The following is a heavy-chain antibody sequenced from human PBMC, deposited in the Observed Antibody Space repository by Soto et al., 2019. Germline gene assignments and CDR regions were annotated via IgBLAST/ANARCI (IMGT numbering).Heavy chain of an antibody. Sequence: SEPICLTYTVAGGSIISISDYWGWIRQPPGKGLEWIGYMYHSGSTYYNPSLKSRVTISIDRSKNQFSLKLSSVTAADTAVYYCARVPDYWGQGILVTVSS. J-gene: IGHJ4*02. V-gene: IGHV4-30-2*01. CDR2: MYHSGST. CDR3: ARVPDY. CDR1: GGSIISISDY. D-gene: IGHD2-2*01.